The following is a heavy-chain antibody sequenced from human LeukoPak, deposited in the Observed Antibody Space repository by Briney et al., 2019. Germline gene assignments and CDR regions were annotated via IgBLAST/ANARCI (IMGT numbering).Heavy chain of an antibody. Sequence: SETLSLTCTVSGGSISSYYWSWIRQPPGKGLEWIGSIYYSGSTYYNPSLKSRVTISVDTSKNQFSLKLSSVTAADTAVYYCARVGSIAARPSWFDPWGQGTLVTVSS. J-gene: IGHJ5*02. D-gene: IGHD6-6*01. CDR2: IYYSGST. CDR3: ARVGSIAARPSWFDP. CDR1: GGSISSYY. V-gene: IGHV4-59*12.